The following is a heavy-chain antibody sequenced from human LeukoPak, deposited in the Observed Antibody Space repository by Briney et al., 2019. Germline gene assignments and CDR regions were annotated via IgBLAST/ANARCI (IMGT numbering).Heavy chain of an antibody. J-gene: IGHJ4*02. CDR3: ARVLRGYCSSTSCCYFDY. D-gene: IGHD2-2*01. CDR1: GGSISSSSYY. V-gene: IGHV4-39*01. Sequence: PSETLSLTCTVSGGSISSSSYYWGWIRQPPGKGLEWIGSIYYSGSTYYNPSLRSRVTISVHTSKKQFSLKLSSVTAADTAVYYCARVLRGYCSSTSCCYFDYWGQGTLVTVSS. CDR2: IYYSGST.